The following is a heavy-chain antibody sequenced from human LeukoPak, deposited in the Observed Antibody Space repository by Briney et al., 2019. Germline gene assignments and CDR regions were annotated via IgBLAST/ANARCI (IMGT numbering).Heavy chain of an antibody. V-gene: IGHV3-30-3*01. J-gene: IGHJ4*02. CDR1: GFTFSSYA. CDR2: ISYDGSNK. CDR3: GRFPLDY. Sequence: GGSLRLSCAASGFTFSSYAMHWVRQAPGKGLEWVAVISYDGSNKYYADSVKGRFTISRDNSKNTLYLQMNSLRAEDTAVYYCGRFPLDYWGQGTLVTVSS. D-gene: IGHD4-17*01.